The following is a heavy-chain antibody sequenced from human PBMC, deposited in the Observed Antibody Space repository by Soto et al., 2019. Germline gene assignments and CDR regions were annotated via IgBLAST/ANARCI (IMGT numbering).Heavy chain of an antibody. CDR3: AGGSGWLSDY. J-gene: IGHJ4*02. V-gene: IGHV3-7*03. CDR1: GISISSYW. CDR2: IRKDGSEK. Sequence: EVQLVESGGGLVQPGGSLRLSCAASGISISSYWMNWVRQAPGKGLEWVAIIRKDGSEKYYVDSVKGRFTISRDNAKNSLYLQTNSPRDDDTAVYYCAGGSGWLSDYWCRGTLLTVSS. D-gene: IGHD6-19*01.